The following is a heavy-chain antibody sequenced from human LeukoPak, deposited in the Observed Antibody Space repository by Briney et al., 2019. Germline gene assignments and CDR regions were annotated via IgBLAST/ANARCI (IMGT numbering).Heavy chain of an antibody. CDR1: GFSFSSCS. CDR3: ARDYVYAFDY. D-gene: IGHD2/OR15-2a*01. CDR2: ISGSGNAK. J-gene: IGHJ4*02. Sequence: GGSLRLSCAASGFSFSSCSMNWVRQAPGKGLEWVSYISGSGNAKHYTDSVKGRFTISRDNAKNALYLQMNSLRVEDTAVYFCARDYVYAFDYWGQGTLVTVSS. V-gene: IGHV3-48*01.